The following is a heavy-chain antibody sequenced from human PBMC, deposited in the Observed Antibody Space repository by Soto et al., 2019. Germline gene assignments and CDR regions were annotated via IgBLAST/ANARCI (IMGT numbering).Heavy chain of an antibody. CDR2: ISATGDNA. D-gene: IGHD3-10*01. CDR1: VFTFSNYA. CDR3: AKRSLAGNYYLGNMEL. J-gene: IGHJ6*01. Sequence: GGSLRFSCAASVFTFSNYAMSLVRQAPGKGLECVSAISATGDNAYYTDSAKGRFTTSRYNSRNTLYPQMNSLRAQDPAVYYCAKRSLAGNYYLGNMELWGHGTTVTVSS. V-gene: IGHV3-23*01.